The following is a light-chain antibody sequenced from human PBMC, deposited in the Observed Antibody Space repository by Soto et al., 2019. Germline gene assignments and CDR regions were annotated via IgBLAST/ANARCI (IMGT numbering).Light chain of an antibody. Sequence: EIVLSLSAGTLSLSPGERATLSCRASQSVSSSYLAWYQQKPGQAPRLLIYGASSRATGIPDRFSGSGSGTDFTLTISRLEPEDFAVYYCQQYGSSLGITFGQGTRLE. CDR3: QQYGSSLGIT. CDR2: GAS. V-gene: IGKV3-20*01. J-gene: IGKJ5*01. CDR1: QSVSSSY.